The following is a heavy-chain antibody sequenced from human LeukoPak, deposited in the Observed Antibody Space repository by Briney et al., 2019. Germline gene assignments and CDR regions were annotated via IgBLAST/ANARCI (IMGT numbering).Heavy chain of an antibody. D-gene: IGHD3-22*01. CDR3: TTDAAGDYDSSGPYYFDY. CDR2: IKSKTDGGTT. J-gene: IGHJ4*02. CDR1: GFTFSNAW. Sequence: PEGSLRLSCAASGFTFSNAWMSWVRQAPGKGLEWVGRIKSKTDGGTTDYAAPVKGRFTISRDDSKNTLYLQMNSLKTEDTAVYYCTTDAAGDYDSSGPYYFDYWGQGTLVTVSS. V-gene: IGHV3-15*01.